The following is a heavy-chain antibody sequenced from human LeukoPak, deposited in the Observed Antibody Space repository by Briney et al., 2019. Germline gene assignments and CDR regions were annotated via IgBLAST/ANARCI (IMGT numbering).Heavy chain of an antibody. CDR1: GYTFIDYY. CDR3: ARDRGSGTGGDYYGIDV. V-gene: IGHV1-2*02. J-gene: IGHJ6*02. CDR2: VNPNSGGT. D-gene: IGHD6-19*01. Sequence: ASVKVSCKASGYTFIDYYIHWVRLAPGRGLQWMGWVNPNSGGTNYAQNFQGRVTMTRDTSTSTGYLELSRLTSDDTAVYYCARDRGSGTGGDYYGIDVWGQGTTVTVSS.